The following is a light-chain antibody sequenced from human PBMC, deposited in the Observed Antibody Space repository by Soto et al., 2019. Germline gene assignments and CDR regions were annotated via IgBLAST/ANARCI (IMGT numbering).Light chain of an antibody. CDR1: QSISNY. J-gene: IGKJ3*01. V-gene: IGKV1-5*03. CDR3: QHYKSYPFT. Sequence: DIQMTQSPSTLSASAGDRVTITCRASQSISNYLAWYQQRSGKAPKLLIYKASSLQFGVPSRFSGSGSGTEFTLTISSLQPDDFATYYCQHYKSYPFTFGPGTQVDLK. CDR2: KAS.